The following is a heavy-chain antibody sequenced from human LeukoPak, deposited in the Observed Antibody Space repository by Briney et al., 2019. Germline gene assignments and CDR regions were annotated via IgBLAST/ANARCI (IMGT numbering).Heavy chain of an antibody. CDR1: GFTFSSYG. CDR3: ASSILEGFGDHDAFDI. D-gene: IGHD3-10*01. V-gene: IGHV3-33*01. J-gene: IGHJ3*02. CDR2: IWHDGSKK. Sequence: GGSLRLSCAASGFTFSSYGMHWVRQAPGKGLEGVAVIWHDGSKKYYADSVKGRFTISRDNSKNTLYLQMNSLRAEDTAVYYCASSILEGFGDHDAFDIWGQGTMVTVSS.